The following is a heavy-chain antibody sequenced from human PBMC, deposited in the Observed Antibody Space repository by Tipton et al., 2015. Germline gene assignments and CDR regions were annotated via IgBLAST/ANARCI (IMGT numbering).Heavy chain of an antibody. V-gene: IGHV4-61*01. CDR2: ISQRDGT. CDR1: GGSVSSVSYY. CDR3: ARDFTPYQYYAMDV. Sequence: TLSLTCTVSGGSVSSVSYYWGWIRQTPGKGLEWIGYISQRDGTNYNPSLKSRVTISTDTSKNQFFLNLTSVTAADTAVYYCARDFTPYQYYAMDVWGQGTTVTVSS. J-gene: IGHJ6*02.